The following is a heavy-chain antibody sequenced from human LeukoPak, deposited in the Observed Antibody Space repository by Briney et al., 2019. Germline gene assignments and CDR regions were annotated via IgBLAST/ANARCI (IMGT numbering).Heavy chain of an antibody. J-gene: IGHJ4*02. D-gene: IGHD3-10*01. CDR2: ISSRGSYI. CDR3: ARAKPKNMVRGLIMRRESRYFFDY. V-gene: IGHV3-21*04. CDR1: GFTFSTYT. Sequence: PGGSLRLSCAASGFTFSTYTMNWVRQAAGKGLEWVSSISSRGSYIYSADSVKGRFTISSDNSKSTLYIQMNSLRAEDTAVYYCARAKPKNMVRGLIMRRESRYFFDYWGQGTLVTVSS.